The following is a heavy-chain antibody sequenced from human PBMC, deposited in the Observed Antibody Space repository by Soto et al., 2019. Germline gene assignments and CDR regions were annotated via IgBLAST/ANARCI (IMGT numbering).Heavy chain of an antibody. V-gene: IGHV3-74*01. J-gene: IGHJ3*02. Sequence: EVQLVESGGGLVQPGGSLRLSCAASGFTFSSYWMHWVRQAPGKGLVWVSRVNSDGSSTSYADSVKGRFTISRDNAKDTLYLQMNSLRAEDTAVYYCAREGHYYDSSGNYHDAFYIWGQGTMVTVSS. CDR2: VNSDGSST. CDR1: GFTFSSYW. CDR3: AREGHYYDSSGNYHDAFYI. D-gene: IGHD3-22*01.